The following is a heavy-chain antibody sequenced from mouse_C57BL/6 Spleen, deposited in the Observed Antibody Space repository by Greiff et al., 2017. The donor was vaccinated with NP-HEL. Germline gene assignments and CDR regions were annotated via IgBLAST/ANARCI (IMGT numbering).Heavy chain of an antibody. CDR3: ARSGYGSSYPPWFAY. CDR1: GYAFSSYW. D-gene: IGHD1-1*01. J-gene: IGHJ3*01. CDR2: IYPGDGDT. Sequence: QVQLKESGAELVKPGASVKISCKASGYAFSSYWMNWVKQRPGKGLEWIGQIYPGDGDTNYNGKFKGKATLTADKSSSTAYMQLSSLTSEDSAVYFCARSGYGSSYPPWFAYWGQGTLVTVSA. V-gene: IGHV1-80*01.